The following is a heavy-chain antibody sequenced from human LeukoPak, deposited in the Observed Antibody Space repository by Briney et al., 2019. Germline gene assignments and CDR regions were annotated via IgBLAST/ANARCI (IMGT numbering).Heavy chain of an antibody. D-gene: IGHD6-13*01. CDR1: GFTFSSYW. CDR2: ISSSSSTI. V-gene: IGHV3-48*04. CDR3: ARGRSSSWYYFDY. J-gene: IGHJ4*02. Sequence: GGSLRLSCAASGFTFSSYWMHWVRQAPGKGLEWVSYISSSSSTIYYADSVKGRFTISRDNAKNSLYLQMNSLRAEDTAVYYCARGRSSSWYYFDYWGQGTLVTVSS.